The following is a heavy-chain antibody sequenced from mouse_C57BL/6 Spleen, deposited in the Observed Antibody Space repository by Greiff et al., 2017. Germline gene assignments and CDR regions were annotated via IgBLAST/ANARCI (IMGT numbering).Heavy chain of an antibody. V-gene: IGHV1-53*01. CDR3: ARSPYYYCSIYAMDY. Sequence: QVQLQQPGTELVKPGASVKLSCKASGYTFTSYWMHWVKQRPGQGLEWIGNINPSNGGTNYNEKFKSKATLTVDKSSSTAYMQLSILTSEDSAVYYCARSPYYYCSIYAMDYWGQGTSVTVSS. J-gene: IGHJ4*01. CDR2: INPSNGGT. CDR1: GYTFTSYW. D-gene: IGHD1-1*01.